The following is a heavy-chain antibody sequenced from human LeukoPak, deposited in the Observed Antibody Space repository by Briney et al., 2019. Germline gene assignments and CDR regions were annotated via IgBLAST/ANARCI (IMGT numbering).Heavy chain of an antibody. J-gene: IGHJ5*02. V-gene: IGHV1-8*01. Sequence: ASVKVSCKASGYTFTSYDINWVRQATGQGLEWMGWMNPNSGNTGYAQKFQGRVTMTRNTSISTAYMELSSLRSEDTAVYYCARCPVRGVIMRYNWFDPWGQGTLVTVSS. CDR3: ARCPVRGVIMRYNWFDP. CDR1: GYTFTSYD. CDR2: MNPNSGNT. D-gene: IGHD3-10*01.